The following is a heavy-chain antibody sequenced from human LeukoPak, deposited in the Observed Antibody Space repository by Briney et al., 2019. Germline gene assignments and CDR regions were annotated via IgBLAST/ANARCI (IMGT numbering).Heavy chain of an antibody. D-gene: IGHD3-22*01. J-gene: IGHJ4*02. CDR2: ISGTGGST. Sequence: GGSLRLSCAASGFTFSSYAMSWVRQAPGKGLEWVSAISGTGGSTYYADSVKGRFTLSRDNSKNTLYLQMNSLRAEDTAVYYCCRGHYDSSGYVFDFWGQGTLVTVSS. CDR1: GFTFSSYA. V-gene: IGHV3-23*01. CDR3: CRGHYDSSGYVFDF.